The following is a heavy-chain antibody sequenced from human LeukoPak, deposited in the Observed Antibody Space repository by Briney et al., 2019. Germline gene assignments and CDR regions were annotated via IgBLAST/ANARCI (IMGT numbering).Heavy chain of an antibody. CDR1: GGSISSGGYY. CDR2: IYHSGST. CDR3: ARVPRFYDILTGSTWGDNWFDP. D-gene: IGHD3-9*01. Sequence: KASQTLSLTCTVSGGSISSGGYYWSWIRQPPGKGLEWIGSIYHSGSTYYNLSLKSRVTISVDTSKNQFSLKLSSVTAADTAVYYCARVPRFYDILTGSTWGDNWFDPWGQGTLVTVSS. V-gene: IGHV4-39*07. J-gene: IGHJ5*02.